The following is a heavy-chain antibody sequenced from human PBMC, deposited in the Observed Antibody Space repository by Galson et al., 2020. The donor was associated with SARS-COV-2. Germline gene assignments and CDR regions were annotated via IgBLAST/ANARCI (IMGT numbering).Heavy chain of an antibody. CDR3: AKDLGYCSSTSCPYYYYGMDV. J-gene: IGHJ6*02. Sequence: GESLKISCAASGFTFSMYGMHWVRQAPGKGLEWVAVISYDGNNKYYADSVKGRFAISRDNSKNTLYLQMNRLRTEDTGVYFCAKDLGYCSSTSCPYYYYGMDVWGQGTTVTVSS. V-gene: IGHV3-30*18. D-gene: IGHD2-2*01. CDR1: GFTFSMYG. CDR2: ISYDGNNK.